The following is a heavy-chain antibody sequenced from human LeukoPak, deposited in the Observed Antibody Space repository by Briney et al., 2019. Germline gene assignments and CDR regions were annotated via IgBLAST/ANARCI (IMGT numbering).Heavy chain of an antibody. CDR1: GFTFRNYW. D-gene: IGHD2-15*01. CDR3: ARDGGLGTNFDY. CDR2: TKPDGSAE. J-gene: IGHJ4*02. Sequence: TGGSLRLSCAASGFTFRNYWMGWVRQAPGEGLEWVANTKPDGSAEYYADSVRGRFTTSRDNANNFLYLQRNSLRAGDTAVYYRARDGGLGTNFDYWGQGTLVTVSS. V-gene: IGHV3-7*01.